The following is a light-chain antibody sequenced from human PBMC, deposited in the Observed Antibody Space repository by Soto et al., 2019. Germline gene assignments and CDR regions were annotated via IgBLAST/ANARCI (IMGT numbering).Light chain of an antibody. V-gene: IGLV2-14*03. CDR1: SSDVGGYNF. Sequence: QSVLTQPASVFGSPGQSITISCTGTSSDVGGYNFVSWYQQHPGKAPKLMIYEVSNRPSGVSNRFSGSKSGNTASLTISGLQPEDEPDYYCSSYKTRSTVVFGTGTKVTVL. J-gene: IGLJ1*01. CDR3: SSYKTRSTVV. CDR2: EVS.